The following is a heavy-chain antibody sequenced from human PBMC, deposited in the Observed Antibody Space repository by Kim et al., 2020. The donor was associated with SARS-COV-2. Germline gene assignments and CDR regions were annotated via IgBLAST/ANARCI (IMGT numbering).Heavy chain of an antibody. V-gene: IGHV3-30*07. Sequence: VQSRLTISRDKSKNTVYLQMNSLRAEDTAVYYCARDLRIGAAGAVDYWGQGTLVTVSS. D-gene: IGHD6-13*01. CDR3: ARDLRIGAAGAVDY. J-gene: IGHJ4*01.